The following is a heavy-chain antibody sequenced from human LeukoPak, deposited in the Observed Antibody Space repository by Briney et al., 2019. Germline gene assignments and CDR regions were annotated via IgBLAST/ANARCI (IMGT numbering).Heavy chain of an antibody. CDR2: ISSSSSYI. J-gene: IGHJ3*02. D-gene: IGHD3-16*02. CDR1: GFTFSSYS. CDR3: ARDRGYYDYVWGSYRQGDAFDI. Sequence: PGGSLRLSCAASGFTFSSYSMNWVRQAPGKGLEWVSSISSSSSYIYYADSVKGRFTISRDNAKNSLYLQMNSLRAEDTAVYYCARDRGYYDYVWGSYRQGDAFDIWGQGTMVTVSS. V-gene: IGHV3-21*01.